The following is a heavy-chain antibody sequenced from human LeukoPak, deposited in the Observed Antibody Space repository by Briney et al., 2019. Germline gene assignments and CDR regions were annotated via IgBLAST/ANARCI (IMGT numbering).Heavy chain of an antibody. CDR2: ISGSGGST. V-gene: IGHV3-23*01. Sequence: GGSLRLSCAASGFTFSSYAMSWVRQAPGKGLEWVSVISGSGGSTYYADSVKGRFTISRDNSKNTLYLQMNSLRAEDTAVYYCARPVYKTLTTPFFDYWGQGTLVTVSS. J-gene: IGHJ4*02. CDR1: GFTFSSYA. CDR3: ARPVYKTLTTPFFDY. D-gene: IGHD4-17*01.